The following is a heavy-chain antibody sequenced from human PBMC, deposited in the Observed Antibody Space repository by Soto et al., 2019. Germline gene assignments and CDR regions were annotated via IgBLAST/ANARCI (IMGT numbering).Heavy chain of an antibody. J-gene: IGHJ4*02. CDR2: ISAYNGNT. Sequence: QVQLVQSGAEVKKPGASVKVSCKASGYTFTSYGISWVRQAPGQRLEWMGWISAYNGNTKYAQKLQGRVTITADTTTSTAYMELRSRGSDDTAVYYCARDRQFTMVRGVIDFDYWGQGTLVTVSS. CDR3: ARDRQFTMVRGVIDFDY. CDR1: GYTFTSYG. D-gene: IGHD3-10*01. V-gene: IGHV1-18*01.